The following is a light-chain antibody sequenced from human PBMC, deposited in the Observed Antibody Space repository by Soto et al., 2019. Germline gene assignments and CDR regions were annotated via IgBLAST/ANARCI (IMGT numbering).Light chain of an antibody. Sequence: QSALTQPASVSGSPGQSITISCTGTSSDVGSYNLVSWYQQHPGKAPKLMIYEVSKRPSGVSNRFSGSKSGNTASLTISGLQAEDEADYYCCSYAASSLFGGGTKLTAL. CDR3: CSYAASSL. CDR1: SSDVGSYNL. CDR2: EVS. V-gene: IGLV2-23*02. J-gene: IGLJ2*01.